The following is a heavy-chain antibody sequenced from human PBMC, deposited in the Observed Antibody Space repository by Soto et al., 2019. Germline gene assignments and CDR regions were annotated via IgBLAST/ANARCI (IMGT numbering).Heavy chain of an antibody. CDR2: INPNSGGT. Sequence: ASVKVSCKASGYTFTGYYMHWVRQAPGQGLEWMGWINPNSGGTNYAQKFQGWVTMTRDTSISTAYMELSRLRSDDTAVYYCARDIRGCGGDCYPYYYYGMDVWGQGTTVTVSS. D-gene: IGHD2-21*02. CDR3: ARDIRGCGGDCYPYYYYGMDV. V-gene: IGHV1-2*04. J-gene: IGHJ6*02. CDR1: GYTFTGYY.